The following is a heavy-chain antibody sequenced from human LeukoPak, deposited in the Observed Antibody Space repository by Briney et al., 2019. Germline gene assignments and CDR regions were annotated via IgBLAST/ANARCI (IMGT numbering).Heavy chain of an antibody. V-gene: IGHV4-39*07. Sequence: SETLSLTCTVSGDSVSNRNYYWGWLRQPPGKGLEWIGTIYYGGSTYYTPSLKSRVTILLDTSKNQFSLKLSSVTAADTAVYFCVREGGIYNSWFDPWGQGTLVTVSP. D-gene: IGHD1-1*01. J-gene: IGHJ5*02. CDR1: GDSVSNRNYY. CDR2: IYYGGST. CDR3: VREGGIYNSWFDP.